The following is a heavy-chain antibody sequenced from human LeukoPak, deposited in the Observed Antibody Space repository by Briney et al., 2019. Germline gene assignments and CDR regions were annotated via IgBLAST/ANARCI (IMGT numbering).Heavy chain of an antibody. CDR3: AKVRGIAAAGTYFDY. V-gene: IGHV3-23*01. Sequence: GGSLRLSCAASDFSFATYGMGWVRQAPGRGLEWVSSVSGGDPTTYYADSVKGRFTISRDNSKNTLYLQMNSLRAEDTAVYYCAKVRGIAAAGTYFDYWGQGTLVTVSS. J-gene: IGHJ4*02. CDR2: VSGGDPTT. CDR1: DFSFATYG. D-gene: IGHD6-13*01.